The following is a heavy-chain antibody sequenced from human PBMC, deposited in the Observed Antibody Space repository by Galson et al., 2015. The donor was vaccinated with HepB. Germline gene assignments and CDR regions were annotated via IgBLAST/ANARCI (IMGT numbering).Heavy chain of an antibody. D-gene: IGHD3-3*01. Sequence: SVKVSCKASGGTFSSYAISWVRQAPGQGLEWMGGIIPIFGTANYAQKFQGRVTITADKSTSTAYMELSSLRSEDTAVYYCAASQIPIRLPQDRRVAYYDFWSGSYRWGHGTLVTVSS. CDR2: IIPIFGTA. CDR3: AASQIPIRLPQDRRVAYYDFWSGSYR. J-gene: IGHJ4*01. V-gene: IGHV1-69*06. CDR1: GGTFSSYA.